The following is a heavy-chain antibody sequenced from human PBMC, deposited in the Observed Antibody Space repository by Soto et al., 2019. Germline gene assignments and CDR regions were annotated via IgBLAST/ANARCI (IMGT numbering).Heavy chain of an antibody. CDR3: ARDLSSSWLGYYYYGTDV. Sequence: ASVKVACKAAGYAFTSYGISWVRQAPGQGLEWMGWISAYNGNTNYAQRLQGRVTMTTDTSTSTAYMELRSLRSDDTAVYYCARDLSSSWLGYYYYGTDVWVQRTTVTVSS. J-gene: IGHJ6*02. V-gene: IGHV1-18*01. D-gene: IGHD6-13*01. CDR2: ISAYNGNT. CDR1: GYAFTSYG.